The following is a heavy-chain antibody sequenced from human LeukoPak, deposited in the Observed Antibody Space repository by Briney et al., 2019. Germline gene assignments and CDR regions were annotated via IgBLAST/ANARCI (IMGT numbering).Heavy chain of an antibody. CDR1: GFTVSGNY. D-gene: IGHD1-14*01. CDR2: IYSGGST. J-gene: IGHJ3*02. CDR3: ARGSITAHDAFDI. Sequence: GGSLRLSCAASGFTVSGNYMSWVRQAPGKGLEWVSLIYSGGSTYYADSVKGRFTISRDNSKNTLYLQMNSLRAEDTAVYYCARGSITAHDAFDIWAKGQWSPSLQ. V-gene: IGHV3-53*01.